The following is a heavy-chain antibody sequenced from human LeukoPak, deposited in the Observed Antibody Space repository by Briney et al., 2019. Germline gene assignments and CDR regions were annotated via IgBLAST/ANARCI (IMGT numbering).Heavy chain of an antibody. CDR2: ITSGSTYM. CDR1: GFTFTTYN. D-gene: IGHD1-26*01. J-gene: IGHJ4*02. Sequence: GGSLRLSCAASGFTFTTYNMNWVRQAPGKGLEWVSSITSGSTYMYYADSVKGRFTISRDNSKNTLYLQMNSLRAEDTAVYYCARVSYPPGGGATSNYFDYWGQGTLVTVSS. CDR3: ARVSYPPGGGATSNYFDY. V-gene: IGHV3-21*01.